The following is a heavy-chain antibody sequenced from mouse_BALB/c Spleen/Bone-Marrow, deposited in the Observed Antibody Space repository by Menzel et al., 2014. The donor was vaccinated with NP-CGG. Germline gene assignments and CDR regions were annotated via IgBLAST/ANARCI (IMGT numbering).Heavy chain of an antibody. CDR2: IHYSGST. V-gene: IGHV3-1*02. CDR1: GYSITSGYS. J-gene: IGHJ4*01. D-gene: IGHD2-3*01. Sequence: DVKLQESGPDLVKPSQSLSLTCTVTGYSITSGYSWHWIRQFPGNKLEWMGYIHYSGSTNYNPSLKSRISITRDTSKNQFFLQLNSVTTGDTATYYCARRGYDGYYYYAMDYWGQGTSVTVSS. CDR3: ARRGYDGYYYYAMDY.